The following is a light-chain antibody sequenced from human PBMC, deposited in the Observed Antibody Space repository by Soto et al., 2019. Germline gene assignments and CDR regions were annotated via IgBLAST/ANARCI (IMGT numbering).Light chain of an antibody. Sequence: IPLTQSPSSLSASVGDRVTITCRASQGIGSYLAWYQQNPGKAPKLLIYAASTLQSGVPSRFSGSGSGTDFTLTISSLQPEDFATYYCQQLNSYPYTFGQGTKLESK. CDR3: QQLNSYPYT. CDR2: AAS. J-gene: IGKJ2*01. CDR1: QGIGSY. V-gene: IGKV1-9*01.